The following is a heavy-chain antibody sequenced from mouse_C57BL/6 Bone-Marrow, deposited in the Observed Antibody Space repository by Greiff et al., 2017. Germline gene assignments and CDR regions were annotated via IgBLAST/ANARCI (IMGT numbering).Heavy chain of an antibody. CDR1: GFTFSSYA. J-gene: IGHJ3*01. Sequence: EVKLVESGEGLVKPGGSLKFSCAASGFTFSSYAMSWVRQTPEKRLEWVAYISSGGDYTYYTDTVKGRFTISRDNARNTLYLQMSNLESEDTAMYYCTGFAYWGQGTLVTVSA. CDR2: ISSGGDYT. CDR3: TGFAY. V-gene: IGHV5-9-1*02.